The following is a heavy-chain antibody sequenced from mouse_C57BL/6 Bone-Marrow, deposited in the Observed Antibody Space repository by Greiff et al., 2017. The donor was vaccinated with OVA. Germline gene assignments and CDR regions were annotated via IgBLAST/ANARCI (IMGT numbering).Heavy chain of an antibody. V-gene: IGHV1-64*01. CDR2: IHPNSGST. D-gene: IGHD1-1*01. CDR1: GYTFTSYW. Sequence: VQLQQPGAELVKPGASVKLSCKASGYTFTSYWMRWVKQRPGQGLEWIGMIHPNSGSTNYNEKFKSKATLTVDKSSSTAYMQLSSLTSEDSAVYYCARDYGSDYAMDYWGQGTSVTVSS. J-gene: IGHJ4*01. CDR3: ARDYGSDYAMDY.